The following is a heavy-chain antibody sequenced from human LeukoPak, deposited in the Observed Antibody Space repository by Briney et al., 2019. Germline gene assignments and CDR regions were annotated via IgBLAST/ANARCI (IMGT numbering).Heavy chain of an antibody. CDR1: GFTFSNYA. D-gene: IGHD3-22*01. V-gene: IGHV3-23*01. CDR3: AKETSYYYDSSDYSDY. CDR2: ISGSGGGT. J-gene: IGHJ4*02. Sequence: GGSLRLSCAASGFTFSNYAMSWVRQAPGKGLVWVSAISGSGGGTSYADSVKGRFTISRDNSKNTLYLQMNSLRAEDTAVYYCAKETSYYYDSSDYSDYWGQGTLVTVSS.